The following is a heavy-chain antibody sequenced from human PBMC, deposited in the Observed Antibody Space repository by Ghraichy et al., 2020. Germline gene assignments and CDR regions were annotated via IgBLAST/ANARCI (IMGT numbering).Heavy chain of an antibody. CDR2: IYHSGST. Sequence: SETLSLTCSVSGGSITTHFWNWIRQSPGKEPEWIGYIYHSGSTNYNPTLESRVTMSVDTSKNHFSLRLSSVTAADTAVYYCARWGDWGGNEVYAFEIWGPGTKVTVSS. CDR3: ARWGDWGGNEVYAFEI. V-gene: IGHV4-59*11. J-gene: IGHJ3*02. CDR1: GGSITTHF. D-gene: IGHD4-23*01.